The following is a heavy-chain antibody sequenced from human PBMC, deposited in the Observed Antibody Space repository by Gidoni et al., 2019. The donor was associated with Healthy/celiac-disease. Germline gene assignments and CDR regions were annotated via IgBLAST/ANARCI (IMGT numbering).Heavy chain of an antibody. D-gene: IGHD3-9*01. CDR3: ARDGRTYYDILTGFYYFDY. CDR1: GYTFPSYG. V-gene: IGHV1-18*01. J-gene: IGHJ4*02. CDR2: ISAYNGNT. Sequence: QVQLVQSGAEVKKPGASVKVSCKASGYTFPSYGISWVRQAPGQGLEWMGWISAYNGNTNYAQKLQGRVTMTTDTSTSTAYMELRSLRSDDTAVYYCARDGRTYYDILTGFYYFDYWGQGTLVTVSS.